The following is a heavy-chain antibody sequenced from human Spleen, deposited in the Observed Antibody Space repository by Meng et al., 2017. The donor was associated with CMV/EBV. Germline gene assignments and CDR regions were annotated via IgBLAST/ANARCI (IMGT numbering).Heavy chain of an antibody. Sequence: GESLKISCAASGFTFSSYGMHWVRQATGKGLEWVAFIRYDGSNNYYADSVKGRFTISRDNSKNTLYLQMNSLRAEDTAVYYCAKSSAVYYGSGSYYDYYYYYGMDVWGQGTTVTVSS. V-gene: IGHV3-30*02. D-gene: IGHD3-10*01. CDR3: AKSSAVYYGSGSYYDYYYYYGMDV. CDR2: IRYDGSNN. J-gene: IGHJ6*02. CDR1: GFTFSSYG.